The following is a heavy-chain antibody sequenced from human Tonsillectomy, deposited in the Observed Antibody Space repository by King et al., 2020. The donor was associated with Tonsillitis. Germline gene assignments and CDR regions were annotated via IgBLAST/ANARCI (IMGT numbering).Heavy chain of an antibody. V-gene: IGHV4-39*01. CDR2: IYYSGTT. D-gene: IGHD2-2*01. J-gene: IGHJ4*02. CDR1: GGSISSSSYY. Sequence: QLQESGPGLVKPSETLSLTCTVSGGSISSSSYYWGWIRQPPGKGLEWIGSIYYSGTTYYNPSLKSRITISVDTSKNQFSLKLSSVTAADTAVYYCARHLEYSSSSSCYQGGDFDYWGQGTLVTVSS. CDR3: ARHLEYSSSSSCYQGGDFDY.